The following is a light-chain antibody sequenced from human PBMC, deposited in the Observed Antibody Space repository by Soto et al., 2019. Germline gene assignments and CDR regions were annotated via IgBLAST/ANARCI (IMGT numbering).Light chain of an antibody. Sequence: QSVLTQPPSASGTPGQRVTISCSGSSSNIEIDTVSWCQQIPGTAPKLLIYNGNQRPSGVPDRFSGSESGTSASLAISGLQSEDEADYYCAAWDVSLKGYVFGTGTKLTVL. J-gene: IGLJ1*01. V-gene: IGLV1-44*01. CDR3: AAWDVSLKGYV. CDR1: SSNIEIDT. CDR2: NGN.